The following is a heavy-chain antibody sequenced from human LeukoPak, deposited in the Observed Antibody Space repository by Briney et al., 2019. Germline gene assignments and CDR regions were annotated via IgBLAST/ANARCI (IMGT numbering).Heavy chain of an antibody. CDR3: ARDITDSIVVVVAATRDYYYYGMDV. J-gene: IGHJ6*02. CDR1: GFTFSSYS. CDR2: ISSSSSYI. Sequence: GGSLRLSCAASGFTFSSYSMNWVRQAPGKGLEWVSSISSSSSYIYYADSVKGRFTISRDNAKNSLYLQMNSLRAEDTAVYYCARDITDSIVVVVAATRDYYYYGMDVWGQGTTVTVSS. V-gene: IGHV3-21*01. D-gene: IGHD2-15*01.